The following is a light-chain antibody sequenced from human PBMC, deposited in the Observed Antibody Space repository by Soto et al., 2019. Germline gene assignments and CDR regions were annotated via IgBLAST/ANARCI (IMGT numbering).Light chain of an antibody. CDR2: ATS. CDR1: QSVTKS. V-gene: IGKV3-11*01. J-gene: IGKJ4*01. CDR3: QQRSDWPPSLT. Sequence: EIVGTQSPANLSLSPGERATLSCRASQSVTKSLAWYQQKPGQAPRLLIFATSHRATDIPTRFSGSGSETDFTLTISSLEPEDFAVYYCQQRSDWPPSLTFGGGTKV.